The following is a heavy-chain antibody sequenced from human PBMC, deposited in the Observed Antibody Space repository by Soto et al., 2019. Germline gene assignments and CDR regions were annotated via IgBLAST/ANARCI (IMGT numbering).Heavy chain of an antibody. J-gene: IGHJ5*02. CDR1: GGTFSSYA. CDR3: ARDPRPSKLDPFVGSWFDP. CDR2: IIPIFGTA. Sequence: VKVSCKASGGTFSSYAISLVRQAPGQGLEWMGGIIPIFGTANYAQKFQGRVTITADKSTSTAYMELSSLRSEDTAVYYCARDPRPSKLDPFVGSWFDPWGQGTLVTVSS. V-gene: IGHV1-69*06. D-gene: IGHD1-1*01.